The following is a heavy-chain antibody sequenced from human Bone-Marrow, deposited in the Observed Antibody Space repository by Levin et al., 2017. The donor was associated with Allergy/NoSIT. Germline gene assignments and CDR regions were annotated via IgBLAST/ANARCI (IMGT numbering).Heavy chain of an antibody. D-gene: IGHD3-16*01. CDR1: GFSLNYSR. V-gene: IGHV3-21*03. Sequence: LSLTCAASGFSLNYSRMIWVRQAPGKGLEWVATISSSSSYIFYADSVKGRFTISRDNARNSLYLQMNSLRTEDTALYYCARDLGANSGSGMDVWGQGTTVTVSS. CDR2: ISSSSSYI. J-gene: IGHJ6*02. CDR3: ARDLGANSGSGMDV.